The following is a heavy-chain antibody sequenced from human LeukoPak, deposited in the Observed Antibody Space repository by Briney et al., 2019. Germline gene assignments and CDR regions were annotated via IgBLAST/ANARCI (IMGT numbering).Heavy chain of an antibody. D-gene: IGHD6-19*01. Sequence: ASVKVSYKASGYTFTSYYMHWVRQAPGQGLEWMGWINPNSGGTNYAQKFQGRVTMTRDTSISTAYMELSRLRSDDTAVYYCARDAFHSGLDMGVDYWGQGTLVTVSS. CDR2: INPNSGGT. CDR1: GYTFTSYY. CDR3: ARDAFHSGLDMGVDY. V-gene: IGHV1-2*02. J-gene: IGHJ4*02.